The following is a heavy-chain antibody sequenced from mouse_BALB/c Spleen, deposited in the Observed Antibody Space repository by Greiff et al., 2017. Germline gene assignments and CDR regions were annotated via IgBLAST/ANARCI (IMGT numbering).Heavy chain of an antibody. CDR1: GFNIKDTY. J-gene: IGHJ2*01. CDR3: VFYDGYYDFDY. V-gene: IGHV14-3*02. Sequence: VQLKQSGAELVKPGASVKLSCTASGFNIKDTYMHWVKQRPEQGLEWIGRIDPANGNTKYDPKFQGKATITADTSSNTAYLQLSSLTSEDTAVYYCVFYDGYYDFDYWGQGTTLTVSS. CDR2: IDPANGNT. D-gene: IGHD2-3*01.